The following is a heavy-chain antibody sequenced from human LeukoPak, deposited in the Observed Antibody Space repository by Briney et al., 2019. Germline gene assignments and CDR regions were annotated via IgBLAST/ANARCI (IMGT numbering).Heavy chain of an antibody. CDR3: ARHGSMVRGVTDPRYYFDY. D-gene: IGHD3-10*01. Sequence: PSETLSLTCTVSGGSISSYYWSWIRQPPGKGLEWIGYIYYSGSTNYNPSLKSRVTISVDTSKNQFSLKLSSVTAADTAVYYCARHGSMVRGVTDPRYYFDYWGQGTLVTVSS. J-gene: IGHJ4*02. CDR2: IYYSGST. V-gene: IGHV4-59*08. CDR1: GGSISSYY.